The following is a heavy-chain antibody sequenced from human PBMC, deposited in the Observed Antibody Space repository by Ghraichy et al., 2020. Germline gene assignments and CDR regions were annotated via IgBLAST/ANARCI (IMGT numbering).Heavy chain of an antibody. D-gene: IGHD5-18*01. CDR1: GGSFSGYY. V-gene: IGHV4-34*01. Sequence: ESLNISCAVYGGSFSGYYWSWIRQPPGKGLEWIGEINHSGSTNYNPSLKSRVTISVDTSKNQFSLKLSSVTAADTAVYYCARPHKRGYSYGHRDYYFDYWGQGTLVTVSS. CDR2: INHSGST. CDR3: ARPHKRGYSYGHRDYYFDY. J-gene: IGHJ4*02.